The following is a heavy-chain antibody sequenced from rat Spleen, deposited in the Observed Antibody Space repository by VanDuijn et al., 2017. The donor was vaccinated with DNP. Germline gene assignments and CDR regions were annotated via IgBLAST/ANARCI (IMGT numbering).Heavy chain of an antibody. J-gene: IGHJ2*01. D-gene: IGHD1-9*01. CDR2: ITYDGRRT. CDR3: TTESTYYGYFDY. Sequence: EVQLVESGGGLVQPGRSLKLSCAASGFTFSNYDMVWVRQAPKKGLEWVATITYDGRRTYYRDSVKGRFTVSRDNAKSTLFLQMDSLRSEDTATYYCTTESTYYGYFDYWGQGVMVPVSS. V-gene: IGHV5S10*01. CDR1: GFTFSNYD.